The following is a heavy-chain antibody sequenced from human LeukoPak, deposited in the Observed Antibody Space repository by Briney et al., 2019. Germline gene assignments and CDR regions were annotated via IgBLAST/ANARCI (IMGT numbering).Heavy chain of an antibody. V-gene: IGHV3-38-3*01. J-gene: IGHJ1*01. Sequence: GGSLRLSCAASGFTVSKNEMNWVRQAPGKGLEWVSSISGGSTYYADSRKGRFTISRDNSKNTLYLQMNSLRAEDTAVYYCAKPYYDSSGYHEYFQHWGQGTLVTVSS. CDR2: ISGGST. D-gene: IGHD3-22*01. CDR3: AKPYYDSSGYHEYFQH. CDR1: GFTVSKNE.